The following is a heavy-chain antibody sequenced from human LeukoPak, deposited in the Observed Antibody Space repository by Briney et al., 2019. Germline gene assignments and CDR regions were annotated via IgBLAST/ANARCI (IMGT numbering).Heavy chain of an antibody. Sequence: ASVKVSCKTSGYTFTSYDISWVRQATGQGLEWMGWMNPISGNTGYEQKFQGRVTLTRNTSINTAYMELSSLRSGDTAVYYCARGGGYSYGPLDIWGQGTKVTVSS. CDR3: ARGGGYSYGPLDI. CDR2: MNPISGNT. V-gene: IGHV1-8*03. J-gene: IGHJ3*02. CDR1: GYTFTSYD. D-gene: IGHD5-18*01.